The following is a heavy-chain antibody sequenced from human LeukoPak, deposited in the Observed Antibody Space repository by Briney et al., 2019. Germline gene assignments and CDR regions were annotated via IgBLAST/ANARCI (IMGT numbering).Heavy chain of an antibody. D-gene: IGHD2-8*01. CDR2: INPSGGST. V-gene: IGHV1-46*03. J-gene: IGHJ4*02. Sequence: ASVKVSCKASGYTFTSYYMHWVRQAPGQGLEWMGIINPSGGSTRYAQKFQGRVTITRDTSTSTVYMELSSLRSDDTAVLYCPREGETVVRLFAMLFEYWGQGAL. CDR3: PREGETVVRLFAMLFEY. CDR1: GYTFTSYY.